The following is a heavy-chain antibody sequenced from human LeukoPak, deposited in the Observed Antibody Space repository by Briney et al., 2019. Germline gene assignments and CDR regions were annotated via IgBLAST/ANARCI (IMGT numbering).Heavy chain of an antibody. J-gene: IGHJ2*01. V-gene: IGHV4-59*08. CDR3: ARRSASTNWYFDL. CDR1: GGSISSYY. D-gene: IGHD2-2*01. CDR2: IYYSGST. Sequence: SETLSPTCTVSGGSISSYYWSWIRQPPGKGLEWIGYIYYSGSTNYNPSLKSRVTISVDTSKNQFSLKLSSVTAADTAVYYCARRSASTNWYFDLWGRGTLVTVSS.